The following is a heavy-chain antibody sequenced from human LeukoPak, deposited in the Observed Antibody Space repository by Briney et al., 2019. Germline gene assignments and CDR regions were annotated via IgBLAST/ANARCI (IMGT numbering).Heavy chain of an antibody. J-gene: IGHJ5*02. Sequence: PGGSLRLSCAASGFTFSSYWMSWVRQAPGKGLEWVANIKQDGSEKYYVDSVKGRFTISRDNAKNSLYLQMNSLRAEDTAVYYCARVFPAGLYNWFDPWGQGTLVTVSS. D-gene: IGHD3/OR15-3a*01. CDR1: GFTFSSYW. CDR2: IKQDGSEK. V-gene: IGHV3-7*01. CDR3: ARVFPAGLYNWFDP.